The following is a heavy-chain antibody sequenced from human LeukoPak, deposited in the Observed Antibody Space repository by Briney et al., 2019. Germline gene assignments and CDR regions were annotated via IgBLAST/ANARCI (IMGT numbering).Heavy chain of an antibody. J-gene: IGHJ4*02. V-gene: IGHV4-31*03. Sequence: SQTLSLTCTVSGGSISSGGYYWIWIPPDPGKGLVWIGEINHSGSNNYNPSLQSRVTISVDTSNNQYSLKQSSATAADTAVYYCARGRGEQLELSPAPQPQRLDYWGQGTLVTVSS. CDR3: ARGRGEQLELSPAPQPQRLDY. D-gene: IGHD1-1*01. CDR2: INHSGSN. CDR1: GGSISSGGYY.